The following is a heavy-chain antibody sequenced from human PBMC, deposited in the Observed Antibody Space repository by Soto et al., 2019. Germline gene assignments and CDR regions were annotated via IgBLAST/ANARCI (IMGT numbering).Heavy chain of an antibody. CDR1: GGSISSGAYS. D-gene: IGHD1-1*01. J-gene: IGHJ4*02. CDR3: ARGKMSTNTFDY. V-gene: IGHV4-30-2*01. Sequence: QLQLQESGSGLVEPSQTLSLTCAVSGGSISSGAYSWNWIRQPPGKGLEWIGYIYQSRNTYYNPTLKSRVTISVDRSKSQFSLKLSSVTAADTAVYYCARGKMSTNTFDYWGQGALVTVSS. CDR2: IYQSRNT.